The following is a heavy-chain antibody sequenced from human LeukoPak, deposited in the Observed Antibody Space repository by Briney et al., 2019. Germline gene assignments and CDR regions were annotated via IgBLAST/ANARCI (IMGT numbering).Heavy chain of an antibody. CDR3: ARGLYGDYGDY. D-gene: IGHD4-17*01. CDR1: GGSISSGSYY. V-gene: IGHV4-61*02. Sequence: SETLSLTCTVSGGSISSGSYYWSWIRQPAGKGLEWIGRIYTSGSTNYYPSLKSRVTISVDTSKNQFSLKLSSVTAADTAVYYCARGLYGDYGDYWGQGTLVTVSS. CDR2: IYTSGST. J-gene: IGHJ4*02.